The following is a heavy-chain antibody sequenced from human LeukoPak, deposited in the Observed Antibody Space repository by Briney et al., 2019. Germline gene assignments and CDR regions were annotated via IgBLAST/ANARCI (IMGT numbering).Heavy chain of an antibody. CDR1: GGTFSSYA. J-gene: IGHJ4*02. Sequence: SVKVSCKASGGTFSSYAISWVRQAPGQGLEWMGGIIPIFGTANYAQKFQGRVTITADESTSTAYMELRSLRSDDTAVYYCAREGHSSGWYGDWGQGTLVTVSS. CDR2: IIPIFGTA. D-gene: IGHD6-19*01. CDR3: AREGHSSGWYGD. V-gene: IGHV1-69*13.